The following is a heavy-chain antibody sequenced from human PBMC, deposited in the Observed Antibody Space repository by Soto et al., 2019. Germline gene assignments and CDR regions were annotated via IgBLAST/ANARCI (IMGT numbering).Heavy chain of an antibody. CDR3: AITRVEIQYYGGRDV. CDR2: IYYTGIT. J-gene: IGHJ6*02. Sequence: QVQLQESGPGLVKASETLSLACTVSGASITTYYYNWIRQAPGKPLEWIGYIYYTGITNYNPSLESRVTMYPDTSKNQLSLTMTSVTAADTAVYYCAITRVEIQYYGGRDVWGQGTTVTVSS. V-gene: IGHV4-59*03. CDR1: GASITTYY. D-gene: IGHD3-3*01.